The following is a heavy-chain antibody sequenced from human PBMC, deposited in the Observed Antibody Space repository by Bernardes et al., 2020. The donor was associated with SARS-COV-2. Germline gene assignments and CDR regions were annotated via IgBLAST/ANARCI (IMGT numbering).Heavy chain of an antibody. CDR2: IQSGGYT. D-gene: IGHD3-16*01. CDR1: GFTVSSKY. CDR3: VRDGGRGYDMDV. V-gene: IGHV3-66*01. Sequence: GSLRLSCAVSGFTVSSKYMNWVRQAPGKGLELVSVIQSGGYTNYADSVKGRFTISRDNAQNSVYLQMNSLRAEDTAVYHCVRDGGRGYDMDVWGQGTTVTVSS. J-gene: IGHJ6*02.